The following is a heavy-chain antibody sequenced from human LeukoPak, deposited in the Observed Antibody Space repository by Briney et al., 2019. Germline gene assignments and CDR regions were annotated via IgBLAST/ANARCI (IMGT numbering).Heavy chain of an antibody. V-gene: IGHV3-21*01. CDR1: GFTFSSYS. CDR2: ISSSSSYI. CDR3: ARAPSDYYYGMDV. Sequence: GGSLRLSCAASGFTFSSYSMNWVRQAPGKGLEWVSSISSSSSYIYYADSVKGRFTISRDNAKNSLYLQMNSLRAEDTAVYYCARAPSDYYYGMDVWGQGTTVTVSS. J-gene: IGHJ6*02.